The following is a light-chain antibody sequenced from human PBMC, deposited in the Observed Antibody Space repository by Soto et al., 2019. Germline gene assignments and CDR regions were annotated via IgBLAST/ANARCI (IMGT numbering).Light chain of an antibody. CDR3: MRAQQIPRT. V-gene: IGKV2-28*01. J-gene: IGKJ4*01. CDR1: QSLLHSRGDNY. Sequence: DIVLTQSPLYMSVTPGERASISCSSSQSLLHSRGDNYVEWYEQKPGQSTQLMIYLGSKRASGVPDRCSGSGSGTYGTRRSSRVEAEEGGVYYGMRAQQIPRTFGEGTKVAIK. CDR2: LGS.